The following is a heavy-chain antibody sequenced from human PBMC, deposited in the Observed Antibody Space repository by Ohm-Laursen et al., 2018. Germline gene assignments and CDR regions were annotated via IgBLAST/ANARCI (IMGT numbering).Heavy chain of an antibody. CDR2: INPNSGGT. Sequence: ASVKVSCNASGYTFTGYYMHWVRQAPGQGLEWMGWINPNSGGTNYAQKFQGRVTMTRDTSISTAYMELSRLRSDDTAVYYCARDADYYDSSGYSNFDYWGQGTLVTVSS. J-gene: IGHJ4*02. CDR1: GYTFTGYY. V-gene: IGHV1-2*02. D-gene: IGHD3-22*01. CDR3: ARDADYYDSSGYSNFDY.